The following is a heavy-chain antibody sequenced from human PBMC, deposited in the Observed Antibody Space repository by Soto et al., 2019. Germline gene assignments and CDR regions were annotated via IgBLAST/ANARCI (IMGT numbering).Heavy chain of an antibody. Sequence: SVKVSCKTSGGTFSSYAISWVRQAPGQGLEWMGGIIPIFGTANYAQKFQGRVTITADESTSTAYMGLSSLRSEDTAVYYCARGWANYEFWSGTLDYCGQGTLVT. V-gene: IGHV1-69*13. CDR3: ARGWANYEFWSGTLDY. CDR2: IIPIFGTA. D-gene: IGHD3-3*01. CDR1: GGTFSSYA. J-gene: IGHJ4*02.